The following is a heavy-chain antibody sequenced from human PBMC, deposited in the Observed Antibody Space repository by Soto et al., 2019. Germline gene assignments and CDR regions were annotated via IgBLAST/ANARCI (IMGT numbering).Heavy chain of an antibody. CDR1: GFTFSSYG. CDR3: ARVDSVVVAAPFDP. J-gene: IGHJ5*02. Sequence: LRLSCAASGFTFSSYGMHWVRQAPGKGLEWVAVIWYDGSNKYYADSVKGRFTISRDNSKNTLYLQMNSLRAEDTAVYYCARVDSVVVAAPFDPWGQGTLVTVSS. V-gene: IGHV3-33*01. D-gene: IGHD2-15*01. CDR2: IWYDGSNK.